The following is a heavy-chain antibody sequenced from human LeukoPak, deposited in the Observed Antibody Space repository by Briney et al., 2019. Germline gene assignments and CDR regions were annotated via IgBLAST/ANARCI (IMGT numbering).Heavy chain of an antibody. CDR3: ARDRATVVPRDWYFDL. J-gene: IGHJ2*01. CDR1: GYTFTGYY. D-gene: IGHD4-23*01. Sequence: ASVKVSCKASGYTFTGYYMHWGRQAPGQGLEWMGIINPSGGSTSHAQKFQGRVSMTRDTSTSTVYMELSSLRSEDTAVYYCARDRATVVPRDWYFDLWGRGTLVTVSS. CDR2: INPSGGST. V-gene: IGHV1-46*01.